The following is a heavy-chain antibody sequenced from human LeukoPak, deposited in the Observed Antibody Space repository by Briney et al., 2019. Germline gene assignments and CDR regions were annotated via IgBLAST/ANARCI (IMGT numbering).Heavy chain of an antibody. CDR3: AKDMGYSYGPRFDY. V-gene: IGHV3-9*01. J-gene: IGHJ4*02. Sequence: GGSLRLSCAASGFTFDDYAMHWVRQAPGKGLEWVSGISWNSGSIGYADSVKGRFTISRDNAKNSLYLQMNSQRAEDTALYYCAKDMGYSYGPRFDYWGQGTLVTVSS. CDR2: ISWNSGSI. CDR1: GFTFDDYA. D-gene: IGHD5-18*01.